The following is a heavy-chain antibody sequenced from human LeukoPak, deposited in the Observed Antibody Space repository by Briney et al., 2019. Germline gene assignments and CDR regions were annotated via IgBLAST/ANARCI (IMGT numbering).Heavy chain of an antibody. Sequence: SETLSLTCTVSGGSISSSSYYWGWIRQPPGKGLEWIGSIYYSGSTYYNPSLKSRATISVDTSKNQSSLKLSSVTAADTAVYYCARETEMATIDFDYWGQGTLVTVSS. V-gene: IGHV4-39*07. J-gene: IGHJ4*02. CDR3: ARETEMATIDFDY. CDR2: IYYSGST. D-gene: IGHD5-24*01. CDR1: GGSISSSSYY.